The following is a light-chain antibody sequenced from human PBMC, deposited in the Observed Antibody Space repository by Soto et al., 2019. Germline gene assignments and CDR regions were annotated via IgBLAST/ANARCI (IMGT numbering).Light chain of an antibody. J-gene: IGLJ2*01. Sequence: QSALTQPASVSGSPGQSITISCTGTSSDIGGYNYVSWYQQRPGKVPKLLIYDVTNRPSGVSNRFSGSKSGNTASLTISGLQAEDEADYYCCSFTSSSTRVFGGGPKLTVL. V-gene: IGLV2-14*01. CDR3: CSFTSSSTRV. CDR1: SSDIGGYNY. CDR2: DVT.